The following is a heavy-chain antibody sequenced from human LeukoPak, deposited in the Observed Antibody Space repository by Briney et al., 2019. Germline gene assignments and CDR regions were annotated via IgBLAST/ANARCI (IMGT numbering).Heavy chain of an antibody. V-gene: IGHV4-59*01. CDR2: IYYSGST. D-gene: IGHD1-26*01. Sequence: PSETLSLTCTVSGGSISSYCWSWIRQPPGKGLEWIGYIYYSGSTNYNPSLKSRVTISVDTSKNQFSLKLSSVTAADTAVYYCARGEWELESRFDPWGQGTLVTVSS. J-gene: IGHJ5*02. CDR1: GGSISSYC. CDR3: ARGEWELESRFDP.